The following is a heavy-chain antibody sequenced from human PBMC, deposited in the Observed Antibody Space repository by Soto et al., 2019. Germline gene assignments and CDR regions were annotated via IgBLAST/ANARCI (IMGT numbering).Heavy chain of an antibody. Sequence: ASVKVSCKASGYTFTSYGISWVRQAPGQGLEWMGWISAYNGNTNYAQKLQGRVTMTTDTSTSTAYMELRSLRSDDTAVYYCARERYYDSSGSPFYYGMDVWGQGTTVTVSS. D-gene: IGHD3-22*01. CDR1: GYTFTSYG. CDR3: ARERYYDSSGSPFYYGMDV. CDR2: ISAYNGNT. J-gene: IGHJ6*02. V-gene: IGHV1-18*01.